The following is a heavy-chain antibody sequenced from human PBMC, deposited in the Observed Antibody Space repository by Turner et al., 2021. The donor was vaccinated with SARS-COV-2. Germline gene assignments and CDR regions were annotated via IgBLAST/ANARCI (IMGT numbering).Heavy chain of an antibody. D-gene: IGHD3-3*01. V-gene: IGHV3-30*18. Sequence: QVQLVESGGGVVQPGRSLRLSCAASGFTCSSYDMHWVRQAPGKGLEWVAVISYDGSNKYYADSVKGRFTISRDNSQNTLYLQMNSLRAEDTAVYYCAKEGPERGDFWSGYHGYYYGMDVWGQGTTVTVS. CDR2: ISYDGSNK. J-gene: IGHJ6*02. CDR3: AKEGPERGDFWSGYHGYYYGMDV. CDR1: GFTCSSYD.